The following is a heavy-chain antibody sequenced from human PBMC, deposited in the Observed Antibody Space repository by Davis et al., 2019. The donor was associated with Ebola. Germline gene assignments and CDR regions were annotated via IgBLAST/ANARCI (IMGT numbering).Heavy chain of an antibody. V-gene: IGHV4-59*12. J-gene: IGHJ4*02. CDR1: GGSISSYY. Sequence: PSETLSLTCSVSGGSISSYYWSWFRPPPGKGLEWIGYIYYSGTTNYNPSLKSRVTMSVDTSKNQFSLNLNSVTAADTAVYYCARGQYRRDYWGQGTLVTVSS. D-gene: IGHD2-2*02. CDR3: ARGQYRRDY. CDR2: IYYSGTT.